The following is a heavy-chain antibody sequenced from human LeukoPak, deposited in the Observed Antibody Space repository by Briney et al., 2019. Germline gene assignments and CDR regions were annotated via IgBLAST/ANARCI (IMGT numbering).Heavy chain of an antibody. CDR1: GFTFNTYN. CDR3: ARLWFGELRGDP. J-gene: IGHJ5*02. V-gene: IGHV3-21*01. D-gene: IGHD3-10*01. CDR2: ISSSSSSYI. Sequence: GGSLRLSCAASGFTFNTYNMNWVRQAPGKGLEWVSSISSSSSSYIYYADSVKGRFTISRDNAKNSLYLQMNSLRAEDTAVYYCARLWFGELRGDPWGQGTLVTVSS.